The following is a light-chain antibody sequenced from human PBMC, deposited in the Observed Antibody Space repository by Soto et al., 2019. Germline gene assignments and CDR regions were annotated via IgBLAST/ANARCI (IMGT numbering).Light chain of an antibody. CDR2: SNN. Sequence: QSVLTQPPSASGTPGQRVTISCSGSSSNIGSNYVYWYQQLPGTAPKLLIYSNNQRPSGVPDRFSGSKSGTSASLAISGLRSGDEADYYCAAWDDSLSGYVVFGGGTKLTVL. V-gene: IGLV1-47*02. J-gene: IGLJ2*01. CDR1: SSNIGSNY. CDR3: AAWDDSLSGYVV.